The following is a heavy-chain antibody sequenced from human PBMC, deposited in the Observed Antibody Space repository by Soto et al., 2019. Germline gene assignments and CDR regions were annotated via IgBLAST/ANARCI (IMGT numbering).Heavy chain of an antibody. CDR1: GFTFSSYD. CDR3: ARGPTWLVPEGAYGMDV. D-gene: IGHD6-19*01. J-gene: IGHJ6*02. CDR2: IGTAGDT. Sequence: GGSLRLSCAASGFTFSSYDMHWVRQATGKGLEWVSAIGTAGDTYYPGSVKGRFTISRENAKNSLYLQMNSLRAEDTAVYYCARGPTWLVPEGAYGMDVWGQGTTVTVSS. V-gene: IGHV3-13*01.